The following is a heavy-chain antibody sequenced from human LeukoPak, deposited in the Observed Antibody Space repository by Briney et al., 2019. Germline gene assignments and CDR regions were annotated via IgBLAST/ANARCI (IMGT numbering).Heavy chain of an antibody. V-gene: IGHV1-2*02. CDR2: INPNSGGT. D-gene: IGHD6-19*01. Sequence: ASVKVSCKASGYTFTGYYMHWVRQAPGQGLEWMGWINPNSGGTNYAQKFQGRVTITRNTSISTAYMELSSLRSEDTAVYYCARGTGYSSGWYYYYYMDVWGKGTTVTVSS. J-gene: IGHJ6*03. CDR1: GYTFTGYY. CDR3: ARGTGYSSGWYYYYYMDV.